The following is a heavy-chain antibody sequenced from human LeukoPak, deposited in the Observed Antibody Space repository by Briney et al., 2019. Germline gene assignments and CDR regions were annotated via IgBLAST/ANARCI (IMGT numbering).Heavy chain of an antibody. Sequence: PGGSRRLSCTASGFTFWNSAINWVRQAPGKGLEWVSGISASGDSTYYADSVKGRFTISRDNSRNTVYLQMNSLRGGDTAIYYCAKDRGYWGQGTLVTVSS. CDR2: ISASGDST. V-gene: IGHV3-23*01. J-gene: IGHJ4*02. CDR3: AKDRGY. CDR1: GFTFWNSA.